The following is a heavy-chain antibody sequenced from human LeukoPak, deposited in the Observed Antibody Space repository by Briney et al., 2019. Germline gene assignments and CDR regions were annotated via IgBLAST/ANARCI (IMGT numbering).Heavy chain of an antibody. J-gene: IGHJ6*03. D-gene: IGHD1-26*01. CDR2: INGDGEFT. CDR1: GFSFGGFY. V-gene: IGHV3-23*01. CDR3: AKRGVQGYVDV. Sequence: GGSLRLSCEDSGFSFGGFYMHWVRQAPGKGLEWVSTINGDGEFTVYAASVKSRFTISRDNSKNTLILQTTSLRAEDTALYYCAKRGVQGYVDVWGKGTTVIVSS.